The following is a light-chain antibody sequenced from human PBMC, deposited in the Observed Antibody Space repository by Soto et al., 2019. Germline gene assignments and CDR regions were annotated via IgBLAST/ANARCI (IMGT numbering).Light chain of an antibody. CDR3: QNCQVAPFT. CDR2: AAS. V-gene: IGKV1-27*01. Sequence: DIQMTQSPSSLSAFVGDTVTITCRASQDISNFLAWYQQKPGKVPKLLIYAASTLQAGVPSRFRGSGSGTDFTLTISSLQPEDVATYYCQNCQVAPFTFGGGTEVEMK. J-gene: IGKJ4*02. CDR1: QDISNF.